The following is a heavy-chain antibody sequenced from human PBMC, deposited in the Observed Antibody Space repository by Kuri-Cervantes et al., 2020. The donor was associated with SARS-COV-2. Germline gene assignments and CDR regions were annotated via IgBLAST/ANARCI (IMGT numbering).Heavy chain of an antibody. J-gene: IGHJ4*02. CDR2: INPDGSYT. V-gene: IGHV3-74*01. CDR1: GFTFSGHW. CDR3: AKEYIVPSV. D-gene: IGHD2-8*01. Sequence: ESLSLPCAASGFTFSGHWIHWVRHAPGKGLVWVSRINPDGSYTNNADSVKGRFTLSRDSAKNMLFLQMNSLRAEDTAVYYCAKEYIVPSVWGQGTPVTVSS.